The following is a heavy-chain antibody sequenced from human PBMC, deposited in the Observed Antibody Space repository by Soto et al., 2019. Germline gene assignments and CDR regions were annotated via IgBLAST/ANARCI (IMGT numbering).Heavy chain of an antibody. Sequence: SETLSLTCTVSGGSISSYYWSWIRQPPGKGLEWIGYIYYSGSTNYNPSLKSRVTISVDTSKNQFSLKLSSVTAADTAVYYCARDPFGLGARQRYFDYWGQGTLVTVSS. CDR1: GGSISSYY. J-gene: IGHJ4*02. CDR2: IYYSGST. CDR3: ARDPFGLGARQRYFDY. V-gene: IGHV4-59*01. D-gene: IGHD6-6*01.